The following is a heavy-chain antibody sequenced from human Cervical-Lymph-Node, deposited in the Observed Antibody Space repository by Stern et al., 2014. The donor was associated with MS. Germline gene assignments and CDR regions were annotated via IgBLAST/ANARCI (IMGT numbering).Heavy chain of an antibody. CDR3: ARDHCLHCSGGSCCGMDV. D-gene: IGHD2-15*01. Sequence: VQLVESGAEVKKPGSSVKVSCKAPGGTFSSYGISWVRQAPGQGLEWMGGIIPLFGTTNYAQKFQGRVPIFADESTTTAYMELSSLRSEDTAVYYCARDHCLHCSGGSCCGMDVWGQGTTVTVSS. CDR2: IIPLFGTT. CDR1: GGTFSSYG. J-gene: IGHJ6*02. V-gene: IGHV1-69*01.